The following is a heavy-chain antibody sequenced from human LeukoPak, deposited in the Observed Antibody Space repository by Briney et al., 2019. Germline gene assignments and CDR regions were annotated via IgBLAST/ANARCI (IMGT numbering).Heavy chain of an antibody. J-gene: IGHJ4*02. Sequence: QSGGSLRLSCAASGFTFSSYSMNWVRQAPGKGLEWVSYISSSSSTTYYADSVKGRFTISRDNAKNSLYLQMNSLRAEDTAVYYCARDPGAGSLEYWGQGTLVTVSS. V-gene: IGHV3-48*04. CDR2: ISSSSSTT. CDR3: ARDPGAGSLEY. CDR1: GFTFSSYS. D-gene: IGHD3-10*01.